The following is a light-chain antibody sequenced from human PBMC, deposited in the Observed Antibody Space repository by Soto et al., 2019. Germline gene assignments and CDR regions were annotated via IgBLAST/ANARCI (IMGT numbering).Light chain of an antibody. CDR2: GAS. CDR3: QQYDNWPGFN. J-gene: IGKJ3*01. Sequence: EIVMTKSPATLSVSPGERATLSCRASQSVTSTLAWYQQKPGQAPRLLIFGASTRATDIPGRFSGSGSGTECTLNISSLWSEDFAVYYGQQYDNWPGFNFCPGTKVDIK. V-gene: IGKV3-15*01. CDR1: QSVTST.